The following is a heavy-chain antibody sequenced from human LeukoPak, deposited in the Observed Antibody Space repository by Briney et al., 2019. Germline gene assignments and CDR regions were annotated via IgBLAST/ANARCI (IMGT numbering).Heavy chain of an antibody. CDR1: GFTFSTYD. CDR2: IRYDGLKK. D-gene: IGHD2-21*01. V-gene: IGHV3-30*02. Sequence: PGGSLRLSCATSGFTFSTYDMQWVRQAPGKGLEWVAHIRYDGLKKVYADSVRGRVTVSRENSKNTLYLQMSSLRDEDTAVYYCAKDRETFSSYGYFDYWGQGTLVPVSS. J-gene: IGHJ4*02. CDR3: AKDRETFSSYGYFDY.